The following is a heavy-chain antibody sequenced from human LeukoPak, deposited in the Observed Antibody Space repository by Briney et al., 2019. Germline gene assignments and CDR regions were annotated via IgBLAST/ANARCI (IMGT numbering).Heavy chain of an antibody. CDR2: VSVEGNGR. CDR1: GFTFSSYT. Sequence: QSGGSLKPSCAASGFTFSSYTMYWFRQAPGKGLEWVASVSVEGNGRYFPGSVEGRFTISRDNSKNSVFLQMNNVRPEDTAIYFCATVTKVDIDYWGQGTVVTVSS. V-gene: IGHV3-30*04. D-gene: IGHD5-12*01. CDR3: ATVTKVDIDY. J-gene: IGHJ4*02.